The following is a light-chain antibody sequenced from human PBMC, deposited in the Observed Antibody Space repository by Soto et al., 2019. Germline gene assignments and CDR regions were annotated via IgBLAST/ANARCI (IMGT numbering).Light chain of an antibody. V-gene: IGLV2-14*01. CDR2: EVS. Sequence: QSALTQPASVSGSPGQSITISCTGISSDVGDYNYVSWYQQHPGKAPKLMIYEVSYRPSGVSNRFSGSKSGNTASLTISGLQAEDEADYYCLAYGRGGALLFGGGTKLTVL. CDR3: LAYGRGGALL. CDR1: SSDVGDYNY. J-gene: IGLJ3*02.